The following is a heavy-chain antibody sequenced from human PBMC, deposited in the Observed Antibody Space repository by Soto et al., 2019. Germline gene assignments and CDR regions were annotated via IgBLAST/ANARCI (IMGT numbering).Heavy chain of an antibody. D-gene: IGHD3-3*01. Sequence: GASVKVSCKASGYTFTSYGISWVRQAPGQGLEWMGWISAYNGNTNYAQKLQGRVTMTTDTSTSTAYMELRGLRSDDTAVYYCARVDATIFGVVIINRYYYYGMDVWGQGTTVTVSS. CDR3: ARVDATIFGVVIINRYYYYGMDV. CDR1: GYTFTSYG. CDR2: ISAYNGNT. J-gene: IGHJ6*02. V-gene: IGHV1-18*04.